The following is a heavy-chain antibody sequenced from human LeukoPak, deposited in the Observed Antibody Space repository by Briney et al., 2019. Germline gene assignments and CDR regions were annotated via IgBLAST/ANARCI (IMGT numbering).Heavy chain of an antibody. CDR2: MNPNSGNT. CDR3: ARASRRNYYGSGSYIY. J-gene: IGHJ4*02. Sequence: APVKVSCKASGYTFTSYDINWVRQATGQGLEWMGWMNPNSGNTCYAQKFQGRVTMTRNTSISTAYMELSSLRSEDTAVYYCARASRRNYYGSGSYIYWGQGTLVTVSS. V-gene: IGHV1-8*01. CDR1: GYTFTSYD. D-gene: IGHD3-10*01.